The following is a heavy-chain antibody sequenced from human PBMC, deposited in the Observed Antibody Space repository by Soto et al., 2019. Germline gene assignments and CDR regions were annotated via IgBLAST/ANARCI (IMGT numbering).Heavy chain of an antibody. CDR2: IIPIFGTA. J-gene: IGHJ5*02. Sequence: ASVKVSCKASGGTFSSYAISWVRQAPGQGLEWMGGIIPIFGTANYAQKFQGRVTITADKSTSTAYMELSSLRSEDTAAYYCATETYYYDSSGYRWFDPWGQGTLVTVSS. CDR1: GGTFSSYA. V-gene: IGHV1-69*06. CDR3: ATETYYYDSSGYRWFDP. D-gene: IGHD3-22*01.